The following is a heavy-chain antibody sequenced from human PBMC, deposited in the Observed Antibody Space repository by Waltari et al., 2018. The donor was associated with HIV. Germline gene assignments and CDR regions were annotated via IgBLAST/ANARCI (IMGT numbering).Heavy chain of an antibody. J-gene: IGHJ6*02. D-gene: IGHD2-21*01. Sequence: QLQLQESGSGLVKPSQTLSLTCTVSGGSISGDGYSYSWIRQPPGKGLEGIGFIDQSGNTYYNPALKSRVTISVDRSKNQFFLNLRSVSAANTAVYYCARVGRGYCGEECYYYYGLDVWGQGTTVIVSS. CDR2: IDQSGNT. CDR3: ARVGRGYCGEECYYYYGLDV. CDR1: GGSISGDGYS. V-gene: IGHV4-30-2*01.